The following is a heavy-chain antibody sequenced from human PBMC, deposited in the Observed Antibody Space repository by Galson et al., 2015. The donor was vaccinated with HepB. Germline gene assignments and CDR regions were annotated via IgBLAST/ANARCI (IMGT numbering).Heavy chain of an antibody. CDR1: GGTFSSYA. J-gene: IGHJ6*02. Sequence: SVKVSCKASGGTFSSYAISWVRQAPGQGLEWMGGIIPTFGTANYAQKFQGRVTITADESTSTAYMELSSLRSEDTAVYYCARAVLDYPYYYYCGMDVWGPGTTVTVSS. CDR2: IIPTFGTA. V-gene: IGHV1-69*13. CDR3: ARAVLDYPYYYYCGMDV. D-gene: IGHD3/OR15-3a*01.